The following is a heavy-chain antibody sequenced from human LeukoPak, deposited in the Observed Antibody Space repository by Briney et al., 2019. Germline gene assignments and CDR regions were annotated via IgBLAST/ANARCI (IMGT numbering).Heavy chain of an antibody. Sequence: GGSLRLSCAASGFTFSSCDMNWVRQAPGKGLEWVSYISSSGSTTSYADSVKGRFTISRDNAKNSLYLQMNSLRAEDTALYYCARDYDYGDYPGYWGQGTLVTVSS. CDR3: ARDYDYGDYPGY. D-gene: IGHD4-17*01. V-gene: IGHV3-48*03. CDR2: ISSSGSTT. CDR1: GFTFSSCD. J-gene: IGHJ4*02.